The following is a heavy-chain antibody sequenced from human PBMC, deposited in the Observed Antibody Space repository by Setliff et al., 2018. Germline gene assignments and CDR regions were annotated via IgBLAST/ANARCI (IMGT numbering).Heavy chain of an antibody. Sequence: ASETLSLTCSVSGDSISSSSYYWGWIRQPPGKGLEWIGSINYSGITYYSPSLKSRVIVSADTSKNQFSLKLSSVTAADTAVYYCARLPGYCNGGNCYGYYTFDIWGQGTMVTVSS. CDR2: INYSGIT. V-gene: IGHV4-39*01. CDR1: GDSISSSSYY. J-gene: IGHJ3*02. CDR3: ARLPGYCNGGNCYGYYTFDI. D-gene: IGHD2-15*01.